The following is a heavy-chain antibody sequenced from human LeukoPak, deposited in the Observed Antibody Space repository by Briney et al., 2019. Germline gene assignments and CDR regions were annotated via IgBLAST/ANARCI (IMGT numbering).Heavy chain of an antibody. D-gene: IGHD6-19*01. CDR2: IKQDASEK. J-gene: IGHJ4*02. Sequence: GGSLRLSCAASGFTFSDYYMSWVRQAPGKGLEWGANIKQDASEKYYVDSVKGRFTISRDSAENSLYLQMNNLRAEDTAVYYCAREWSSGWPLKYYFDYWGQGTLVTVSS. V-gene: IGHV3-7*03. CDR1: GFTFSDYY. CDR3: AREWSSGWPLKYYFDY.